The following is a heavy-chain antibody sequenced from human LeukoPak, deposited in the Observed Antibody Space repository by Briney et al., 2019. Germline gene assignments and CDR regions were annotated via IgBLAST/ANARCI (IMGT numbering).Heavy chain of an antibody. CDR2: IYYSGST. V-gene: IGHV4-39*07. D-gene: IGHD6-6*01. CDR3: AKYTVPPYYYYYGMDV. CDR1: GGSISSSSYY. Sequence: SETLSLTCTVSGGSISSSSYYWGWIRQPPGKGLEWLGSIYYSGSTYYNPSLKSRVTISVDTSKNQFSLKLSSVTAADTAVYYCAKYTVPPYYYYYGMDVWGQGTTVTVSS. J-gene: IGHJ6*02.